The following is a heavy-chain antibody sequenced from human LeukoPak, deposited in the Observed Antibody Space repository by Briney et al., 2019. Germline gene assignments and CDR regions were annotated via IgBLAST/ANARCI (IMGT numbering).Heavy chain of an antibody. CDR3: AKEGGYDGVDW. CDR2: IVGSGRNT. V-gene: IGHV3-23*01. D-gene: IGHD5-12*01. CDR1: GITFSIYT. Sequence: GGSLRLSCAASGITFSIYTMSWVRHAPGKGLELVSAIVGSGRNTYYADSVKGRFTISRDNSKNTLYLQMNSLRAEDTAVYHCAKEGGYDGVDWWGQGTLVTVSS. J-gene: IGHJ4*02.